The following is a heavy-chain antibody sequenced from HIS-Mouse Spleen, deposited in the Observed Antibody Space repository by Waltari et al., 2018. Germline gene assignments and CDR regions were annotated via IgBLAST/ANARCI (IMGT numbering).Heavy chain of an antibody. D-gene: IGHD6-13*01. CDR1: GGSIRSSSSY. V-gene: IGHV4-39*07. J-gene: IGHJ2*01. CDR2: IYYSGST. Sequence: QLQLQESGPGLMNPSETLSLTCTVSGGSIRSSSSYWGWIRQPPGKGLEWIGSIYYSGSTYYNPSLKSRVTISVDTSKNQFSLKLSSVTAADTAVYYCAREIPYSSSWYDWYFDLWGRGTLVTVSS. CDR3: AREIPYSSSWYDWYFDL.